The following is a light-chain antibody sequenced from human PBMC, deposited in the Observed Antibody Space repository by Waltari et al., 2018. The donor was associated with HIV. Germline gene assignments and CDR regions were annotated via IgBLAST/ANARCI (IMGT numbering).Light chain of an antibody. CDR1: ALSQQY. Sequence: SYELTQPPSVASSPGHTASTTFSGDALSQQYASWYQQQPGQAPVLVISKPSERLSGIPERFSGSSSGTTVTLTISVVQAEDEADYYGQSADSSGTYPWVFGGGTKLTVL. V-gene: IGLV3-25*03. J-gene: IGLJ3*02. CDR2: KPS. CDR3: QSADSSGTYPWV.